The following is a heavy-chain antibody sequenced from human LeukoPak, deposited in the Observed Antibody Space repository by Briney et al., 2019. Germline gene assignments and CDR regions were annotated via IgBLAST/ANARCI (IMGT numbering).Heavy chain of an antibody. CDR3: ARDSAHDSSGSFDY. V-gene: IGHV3-33*01. J-gene: IGHJ4*02. Sequence: PGGSLRLSRAASGFTFSSYGMHWVRQAPGKGLEWVAVIWYDGSNKYYADSVKGRFTISRDNSKNTLYLQMNSLRAEDTAVYYCARDSAHDSSGSFDYWGQGTLVTVSS. CDR2: IWYDGSNK. CDR1: GFTFSSYG. D-gene: IGHD3-22*01.